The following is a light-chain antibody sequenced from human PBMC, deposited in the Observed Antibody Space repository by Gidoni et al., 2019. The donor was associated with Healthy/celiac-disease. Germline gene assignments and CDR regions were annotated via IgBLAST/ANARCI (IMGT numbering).Light chain of an antibody. CDR2: AAS. CDR1: QSISSY. Sequence: DIQMTQSPSSLSASVGDRVTITCRASQSISSYLNWYQQKPGKAPKLLIYAASSLQSGVPSRFSGSGSGTDFTLTISSLQPEAFATYYCQQSYSTPWTFGQGTKVEIK. V-gene: IGKV1-39*01. CDR3: QQSYSTPWT. J-gene: IGKJ1*01.